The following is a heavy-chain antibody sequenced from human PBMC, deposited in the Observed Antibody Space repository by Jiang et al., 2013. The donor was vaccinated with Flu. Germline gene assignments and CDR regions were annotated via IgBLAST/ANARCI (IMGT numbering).Heavy chain of an antibody. J-gene: IGHJ4*02. D-gene: IGHD2-21*02. Sequence: TFSSYSMNWVRRLQGRGWSGSHPLVVVVVTYTTQTQXRADFTISRDNAKNSLYLQMNSLRAEDTAVYYCARDCGGDCHYDYWGQGTLVTVSS. V-gene: IGHV3-21*01. CDR3: ARDCGGDCHYDY. CDR1: TFSSYS. CDR2: LVVVVVT.